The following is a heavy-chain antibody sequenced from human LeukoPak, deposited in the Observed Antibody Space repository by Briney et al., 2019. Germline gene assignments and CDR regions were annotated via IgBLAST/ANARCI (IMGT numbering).Heavy chain of an antibody. Sequence: GGSLRLSCAASGFTFNNYAMSWVRQAPGKGLEWVSALSSSGSSTYYADSVKGRFTISRDNSKNTLYLQMNSLRAEDTAVYYCAKAPRYYYDSSGYYSYWGQGTLVTVSS. CDR1: GFTFNNYA. CDR2: LSSSGSST. D-gene: IGHD3-22*01. J-gene: IGHJ4*02. V-gene: IGHV3-23*01. CDR3: AKAPRYYYDSSGYYSY.